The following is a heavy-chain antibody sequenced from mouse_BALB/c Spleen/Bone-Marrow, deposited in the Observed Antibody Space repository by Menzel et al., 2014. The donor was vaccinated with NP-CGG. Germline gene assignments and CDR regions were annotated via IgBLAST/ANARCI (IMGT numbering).Heavy chain of an antibody. CDR2: INPSNGGY. V-gene: IGHV1S81*02. Sequence: VKLQESGAELVKPGASVKLSCKASGYTFTNFYIYWVKQRPGQGLEWIGGINPSNGGYKFNEKSKNKATLIIDKSSSKGYIQLSSRTAEYSAVYFCSGQYYSAPYYAMDYWSQGTTVTVST. J-gene: IGHJ4*01. D-gene: IGHD6-1*01. CDR1: GYTFTNFY. CDR3: SGQYYSAPYYAMDY.